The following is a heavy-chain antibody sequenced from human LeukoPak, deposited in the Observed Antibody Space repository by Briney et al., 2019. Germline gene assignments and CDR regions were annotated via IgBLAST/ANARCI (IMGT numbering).Heavy chain of an antibody. D-gene: IGHD3-3*01. Sequence: GGSLRLSCVASGFCFRSYWMSWVRQAPGKGLECVAKIKPDGSDKFYEDSVKGRFTISRDNAKNSLYLQMNSLTAEDTAVYYCAREDFWRFDYWGQGTMVTASS. J-gene: IGHJ4*02. CDR1: GFCFRSYW. CDR2: IKPDGSDK. CDR3: AREDFWRFDY. V-gene: IGHV3-7*01.